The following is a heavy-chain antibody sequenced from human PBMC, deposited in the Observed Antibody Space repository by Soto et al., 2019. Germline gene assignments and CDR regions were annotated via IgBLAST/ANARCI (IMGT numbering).Heavy chain of an antibody. Sequence: ASVKVSCKASGGTFSTSSFVWVRQGPGQGLEWMGGIIPIFTRTNFAQKFQGRVTFSADESTRTTYMELRSLTSEDTAIYYCARDVVRSTAGDSWGLGXLVTVSS. J-gene: IGHJ4*02. V-gene: IGHV1-69*13. CDR3: ARDVVRSTAGDS. CDR2: IIPIFTRT. D-gene: IGHD2-15*01. CDR1: GGTFSTSS.